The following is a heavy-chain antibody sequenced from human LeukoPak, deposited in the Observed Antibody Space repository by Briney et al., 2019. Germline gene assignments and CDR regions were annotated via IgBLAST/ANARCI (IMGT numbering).Heavy chain of an antibody. D-gene: IGHD3-10*01. V-gene: IGHV3-53*01. CDR2: LYSGGDT. J-gene: IGHJ2*01. CDR3: ARVGDHYHWNFDL. Sequence: GGSLRLSWAASGFTVDTKYMNWVRQAPGKGLEWVSILYSGGDTYYADSVKGRFTISRDNSRNTLSLQMNSLRVEDTAVYYCARVGDHYHWNFDLWGRGTLVTVSS. CDR1: GFTVDTKY.